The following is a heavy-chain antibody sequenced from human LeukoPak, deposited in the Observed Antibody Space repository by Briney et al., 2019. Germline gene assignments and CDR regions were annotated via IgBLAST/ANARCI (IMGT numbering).Heavy chain of an antibody. CDR1: GFTFSSYS. CDR3: AKGHGPPLEYYYYYYMDV. CDR2: ISSSSSTI. Sequence: GGSLRLSCAASGFTFSSYSMNWVRQAPGKGLEWVSYISSSSSTIYYADSVKGRFTISRDNAKNSLYLQMNSLRAEDTAVYYCAKGHGPPLEYYYYYYMDVWGKGTTVTISS. J-gene: IGHJ6*03. V-gene: IGHV3-48*01. D-gene: IGHD1-14*01.